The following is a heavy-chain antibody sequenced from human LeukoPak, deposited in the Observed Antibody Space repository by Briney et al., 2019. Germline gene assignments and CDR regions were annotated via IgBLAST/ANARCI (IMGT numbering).Heavy chain of an antibody. V-gene: IGHV3-23*01. CDR2: ISGSGDST. J-gene: IGHJ3*01. CDR3: AKRAYASRGFDF. CDR1: GFTFSSSP. Sequence: PGGSLRLSCAASGFTFSSSPMTWVRQAPGKGLEWVSSISGSGDSTYYADSVKGRFTISRENSKNTLYLQIDSLRADDTAVYYCAKRAYASRGFDFWGQGTMVTVSS. D-gene: IGHD2-8*01.